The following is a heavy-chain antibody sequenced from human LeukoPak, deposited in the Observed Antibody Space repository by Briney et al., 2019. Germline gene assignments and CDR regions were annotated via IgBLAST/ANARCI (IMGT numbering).Heavy chain of an antibody. CDR3: ARGNNENYYDWFDP. V-gene: IGHV5-51*01. CDR2: IKPGDSDT. CDR1: GYNLTSYW. J-gene: IGHJ5*02. D-gene: IGHD3-22*01. Sequence: GESLQISFKGSGYNLTSYWIGWVRQMPGKGLEWMGLIKPGDSDTRYSPSFQGQVTISADKSVSTAYLQWSRLKASDTAMYYCARGNNENYYDWFDPWGQGTLVTVSS.